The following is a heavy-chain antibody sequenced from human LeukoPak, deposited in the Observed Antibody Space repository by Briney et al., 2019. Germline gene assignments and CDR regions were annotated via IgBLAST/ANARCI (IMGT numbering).Heavy chain of an antibody. J-gene: IGHJ4*02. CDR1: GGSISSYY. CDR3: ARYGQRYDYVWGSYRPVTFFDY. D-gene: IGHD3-16*02. Sequence: PSETLSLTCTVSGGSISSYYWNWIRQPPGKGLEWIGYIYYSGSTNYNPSLKSRVTISVDTSKNQFSLKLSSVTAADTAVYYCARYGQRYDYVWGSYRPVTFFDYWGQGTLVTVSS. V-gene: IGHV4-59*08. CDR2: IYYSGST.